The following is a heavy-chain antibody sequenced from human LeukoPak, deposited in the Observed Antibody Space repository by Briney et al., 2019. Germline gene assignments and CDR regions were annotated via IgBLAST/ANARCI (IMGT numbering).Heavy chain of an antibody. CDR3: ARRTILTGSDY. Sequence: SETLSLTCTVSGGSISSSSYYWGWIRQPPGKGLEWIGSIYYTGSTYYNPSLKSRVTISVDTSKNQFSLKLSSVTAADTAVYYCARRTILTGSDYWGQGTLVTVSS. V-gene: IGHV4-39*01. CDR1: GGSISSSSYY. D-gene: IGHD3-9*01. CDR2: IYYTGST. J-gene: IGHJ4*02.